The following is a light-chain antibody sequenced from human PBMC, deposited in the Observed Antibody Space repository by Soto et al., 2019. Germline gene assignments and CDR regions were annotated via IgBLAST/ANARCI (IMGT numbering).Light chain of an antibody. CDR3: QQYGSSPYT. CDR2: GAS. V-gene: IGKV3-15*01. Sequence: EIVMTQSPAPLSVSPGERATLSCRASQSVSSNLAWYQQKPGQAPRLLIYGASTRATGIPARFSGSGSGTEFTLTISSLQSEDFAVYYCQQYGSSPYTFGQGTKLEIK. CDR1: QSVSSN. J-gene: IGKJ2*01.